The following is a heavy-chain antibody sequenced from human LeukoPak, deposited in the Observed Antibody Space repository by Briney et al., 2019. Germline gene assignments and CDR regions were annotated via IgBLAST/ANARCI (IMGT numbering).Heavy chain of an antibody. V-gene: IGHV4-4*09. D-gene: IGHD1-1*01. CDR2: IYSSGST. Sequence: SETLSLTCTVSGGSISSYYWNRIRQPPGKGLEWIGYIYSSGSTNYNPSLKSRVTISLDTSKNQFSLKLSSVTAADTAVYYCASTSGTTSQPFDYWGQGTLVTVSS. CDR3: ASTSGTTSQPFDY. CDR1: GGSISSYY. J-gene: IGHJ4*02.